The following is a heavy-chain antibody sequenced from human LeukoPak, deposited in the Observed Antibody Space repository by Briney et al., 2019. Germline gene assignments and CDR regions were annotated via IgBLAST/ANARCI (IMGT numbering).Heavy chain of an antibody. CDR2: IGSNGDST. V-gene: IGHV3-64*01. CDR1: GFTFSNYA. D-gene: IGHD1-26*01. Sequence: GGSLRLTCAGSGFTFSNYAMYWTRQAPGKGLENVAGIGSNGDSTYYANSVKGRFTISRDNSKNTLFLQMGSLRAEDMAVYYCARGNVVGATCPFDHWGQGTLVTVPS. CDR3: ARGNVVGATCPFDH. J-gene: IGHJ4*02.